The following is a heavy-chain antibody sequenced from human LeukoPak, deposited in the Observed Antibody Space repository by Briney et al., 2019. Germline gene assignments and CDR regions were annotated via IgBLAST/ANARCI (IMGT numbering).Heavy chain of an antibody. CDR3: VRDEYLYHARLRRSHYYPMDV. CDR1: SGSISSSSYY. D-gene: IGHD4-17*01. Sequence: SETLSLTCVVSSGSISSSSYYWGWVRQSPGKGLEWIGRIYYTGSTDYSPSLKSRVTMSVDTSKNQFSLKLISVTAADTAIYYCVRDEYLYHARLRRSHYYPMDVWGRGTTVTVSS. V-gene: IGHV4-39*07. CDR2: IYYTGST. J-gene: IGHJ6*02.